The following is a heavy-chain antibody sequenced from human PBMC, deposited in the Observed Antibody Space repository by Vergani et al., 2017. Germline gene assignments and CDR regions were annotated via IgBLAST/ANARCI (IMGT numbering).Heavy chain of an antibody. D-gene: IGHD3-16*01. CDR3: ARDPSLGWFDP. CDR2: IYYSGST. CDR1: GGSISSSSYY. Sequence: QLQLQESGPGLVKPSETLSLTCTVSGGSISSSSYYWGWIRQPPGKGLEWIGSIYYSGSTYYNPSLKSRVTISVDTSKNQFSLKLSSVTAADTAVYYCARDPSLGWFDPWGQGTRVTVSS. J-gene: IGHJ5*02. V-gene: IGHV4-39*07.